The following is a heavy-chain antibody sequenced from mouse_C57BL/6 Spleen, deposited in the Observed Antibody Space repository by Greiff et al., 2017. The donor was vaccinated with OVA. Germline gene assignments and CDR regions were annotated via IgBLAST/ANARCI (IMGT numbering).Heavy chain of an antibody. CDR1: GYTFTSYW. V-gene: IGHV1-64*01. Sequence: VQLQQPGAELVKPGASVKLSCKASGYTFTSYWMHWVKQRPGQGLEWIGMIHPNSGSTNYNEKFKSKATLTVDKSSSTAYMQLSSLTSEDSAVYYCARPFITTVVASFDDWGQGTTLTVSS. J-gene: IGHJ2*01. CDR2: IHPNSGST. D-gene: IGHD1-1*01. CDR3: ARPFITTVVASFDD.